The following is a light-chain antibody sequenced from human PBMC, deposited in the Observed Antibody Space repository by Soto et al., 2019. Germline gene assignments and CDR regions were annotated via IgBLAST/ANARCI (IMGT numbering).Light chain of an antibody. CDR2: KAP. Sequence: DIQMTQSPSTLSASVGDRVTITCRASQSISSWLAWYLQKPGQAPKLLIYKAPTLQSGVPSRFSGSGSGTEFTLAISSLQPDDSATYYCQQYNDNWTFGQGTKVEIK. V-gene: IGKV1-5*03. J-gene: IGKJ1*01. CDR3: QQYNDNWT. CDR1: QSISSW.